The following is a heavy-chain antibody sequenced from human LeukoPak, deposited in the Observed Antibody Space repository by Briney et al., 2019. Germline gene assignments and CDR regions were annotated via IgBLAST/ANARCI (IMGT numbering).Heavy chain of an antibody. J-gene: IGHJ3*02. Sequence: GSLRLSCAASGFTFDDYAMTWVRQAPGKGLVWVSRINSDGINTSYADSVKGRFTISRDNAKNTLNLQMNSLRAEDTAVYYCARSGRGGAFDIWGQGTMVTVSS. CDR3: ARSGRGGAFDI. CDR2: INSDGINT. V-gene: IGHV3-74*01. D-gene: IGHD1-26*01. CDR1: GFTFDDYA.